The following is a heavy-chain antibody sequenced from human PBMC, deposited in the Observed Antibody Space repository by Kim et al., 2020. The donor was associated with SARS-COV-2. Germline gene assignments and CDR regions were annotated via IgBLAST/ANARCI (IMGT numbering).Heavy chain of an antibody. CDR3: ARSAGGEWELLRVAAFDI. V-gene: IGHV4-31*03. J-gene: IGHJ3*02. D-gene: IGHD1-26*01. CDR2: IYYSGST. Sequence: SETLSLTCTVSGGSISSGGYYWSWIRQHPGKGLEWIGYIYYSGSTYYNPSLKSRVTISVDTSKNQFSLKLSSVTAADTAVYYCARSAGGEWELLRVAAFDIWGQGTMVTVSS. CDR1: GGSISSGGYY.